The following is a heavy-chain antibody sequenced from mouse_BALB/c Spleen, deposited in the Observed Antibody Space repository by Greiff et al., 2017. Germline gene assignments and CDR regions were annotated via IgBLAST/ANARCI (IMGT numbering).Heavy chain of an antibody. J-gene: IGHJ1*01. CDR3: ASEANGPWYFDV. V-gene: IGHV1S137*01. CDR1: GYTFTDYA. Sequence: QVQLKESGAELVRPGVSVKISCKGSGYTFTDYAMHWVKQSHAKSLEWIGVISTYYGDASYNQKFKGKATMTVDKSSSTAYMELARLTSEDSAIYYGASEANGPWYFDVWGAGTTVTVSS. CDR2: ISTYYGDA. D-gene: IGHD1-1*02.